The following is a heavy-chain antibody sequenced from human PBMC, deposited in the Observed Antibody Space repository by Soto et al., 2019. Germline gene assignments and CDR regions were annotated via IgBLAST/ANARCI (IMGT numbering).Heavy chain of an antibody. V-gene: IGHV4-59*08. Sequence: SVPLPVSWSVLGGSSSSYYWSCIRHPPEKELEWIGYIYYSGSTNYNPSLKSRVTISVDTSKNQFSLKLSSVTTADTAVYYCAKHRLQGTQNFDYRRHGTLVTVSS. J-gene: IGHJ4*01. CDR1: GGSSSSYY. CDR3: AKHRLQGTQNFDY. CDR2: IYYSGST. D-gene: IGHD4-4*01.